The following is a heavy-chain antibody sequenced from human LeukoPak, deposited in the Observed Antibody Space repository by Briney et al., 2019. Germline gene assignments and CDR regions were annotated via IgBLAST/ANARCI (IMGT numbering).Heavy chain of an antibody. CDR1: GFTFSRYW. Sequence: GGSLRHSCAASGFTFSRYWSHWVRQAPGKGLMWVSRISPDGSNTLYADSVKGRFTISRDNAKNTLYLQMNSLGAEDTAVYYCTTVLSSNRSNLSDYWGQGGPVTVSS. V-gene: IGHV3-74*03. CDR3: TTVLSSNRSNLSDY. J-gene: IGHJ4*02. D-gene: IGHD6-13*01. CDR2: ISPDGSNT.